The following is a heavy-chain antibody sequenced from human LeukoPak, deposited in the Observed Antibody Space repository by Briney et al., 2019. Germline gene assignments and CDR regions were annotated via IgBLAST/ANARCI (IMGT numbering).Heavy chain of an antibody. Sequence: GSSVKVSCKASGGTFSSYAINWVRQAPGQGLEWMGGIIPIFDTANYAQKFQGRVTITADESASTAYMELSSLRSEDTAVYYCAKGFTIFGVVISADFDYWGQGTLVTVSS. CDR3: AKGFTIFGVVISADFDY. CDR2: IIPIFDTA. CDR1: GGTFSSYA. J-gene: IGHJ4*02. D-gene: IGHD3-3*01. V-gene: IGHV1-69*01.